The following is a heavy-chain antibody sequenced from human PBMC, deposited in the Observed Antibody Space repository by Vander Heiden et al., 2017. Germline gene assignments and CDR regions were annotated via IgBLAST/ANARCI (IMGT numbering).Heavy chain of an antibody. Sequence: QVQLQESGPGLVKPSETLSLTCAVSGYSISSGYYWGWIRQPPGKGLEWIGSIYHSGSTYYNPALKSRVTISVDTSKNKFSLKLSSVTAADTAVYYCARKRQLVNWFDPWGQGTLVTVSS. J-gene: IGHJ5*02. CDR1: GYSISSGYY. CDR3: ARKRQLVNWFDP. D-gene: IGHD5-18*01. V-gene: IGHV4-38-2*01. CDR2: IYHSGST.